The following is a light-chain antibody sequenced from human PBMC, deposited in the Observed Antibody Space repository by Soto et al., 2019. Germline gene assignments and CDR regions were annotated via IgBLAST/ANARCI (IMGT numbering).Light chain of an antibody. CDR3: SSYTSSSTLEVV. CDR1: SSDVGDYNY. CDR2: DVT. V-gene: IGLV2-14*03. Sequence: QSALTQPASVSGSPGQPITISCTGTSSDVGDYNYVSWYQQHPGKAPKLMIYDVTNRPSGVSNRFSGSKSGNTASLTISGLQAEDEADYYCSSYTSSSTLEVVFGGGTKVTVL. J-gene: IGLJ2*01.